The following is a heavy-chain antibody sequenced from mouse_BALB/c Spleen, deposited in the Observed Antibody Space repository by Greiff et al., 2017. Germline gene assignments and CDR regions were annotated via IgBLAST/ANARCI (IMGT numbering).Heavy chain of an antibody. CDR1: GFNIKDTN. CDR2: IDPANGNT. J-gene: IGHJ2*01. CDR3: ARAPTATDY. Sequence: VQLQQSGAELVKPGASVKLSCTASGFNIKDTNMHWVQQRPEQGLEWIGRIDPANGNTKYDPTFQGKATITADTPSNTAYLQLSSLTSEDTAVYYGARAPTATDYWGQGTTLTVSA. V-gene: IGHV14-3*02. D-gene: IGHD1-2*01.